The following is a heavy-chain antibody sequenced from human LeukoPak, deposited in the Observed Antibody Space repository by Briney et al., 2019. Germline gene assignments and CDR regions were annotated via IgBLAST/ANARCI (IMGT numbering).Heavy chain of an antibody. CDR3: AKGYSGYENYYYMDV. D-gene: IGHD5-12*01. J-gene: IGHJ6*03. Sequence: GGSLRLSCAASGFTFSSYGMHWVRQAPGKGLEWVSGISWNSGSIGYADSVKGRFTISRDNAKNSLYLQMNSLRAEDMALYYCAKGYSGYENYYYMDVWGKGTTVTVSS. CDR1: GFTFSSYG. CDR2: ISWNSGSI. V-gene: IGHV3-9*03.